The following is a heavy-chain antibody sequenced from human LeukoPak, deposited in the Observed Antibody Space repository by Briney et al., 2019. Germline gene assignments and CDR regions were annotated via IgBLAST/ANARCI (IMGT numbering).Heavy chain of an antibody. D-gene: IGHD4-23*01. Sequence: QSGGSLTLSCAASGFTFSSYAMSWLRQAPGKGLEWVSAISGSGGSTYYADSVKGRFTISRDNSKNTLYLQMNSLRAEDTAVYYCAKDFKSTVVTTLDYWGQGTLVTVSS. CDR2: ISGSGGST. V-gene: IGHV3-23*01. CDR1: GFTFSSYA. CDR3: AKDFKSTVVTTLDY. J-gene: IGHJ4*02.